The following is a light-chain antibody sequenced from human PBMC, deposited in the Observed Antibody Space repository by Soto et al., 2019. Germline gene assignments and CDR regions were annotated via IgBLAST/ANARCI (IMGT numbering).Light chain of an antibody. Sequence: EIAMTQSPATLSVSPGERVTLSCRASQSVSSNLAWYQQKPGQAPRLLIYGASTRATGIPARFSGSGSGTKFTLTISSLQSEDFVVYSCQQYNNWPRTFGQGTRV. CDR2: GAS. V-gene: IGKV3-15*01. CDR3: QQYNNWPRT. CDR1: QSVSSN. J-gene: IGKJ1*01.